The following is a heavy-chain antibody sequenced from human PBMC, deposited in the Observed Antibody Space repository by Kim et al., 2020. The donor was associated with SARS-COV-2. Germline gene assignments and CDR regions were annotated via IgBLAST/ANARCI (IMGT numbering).Heavy chain of an antibody. D-gene: IGHD3-9*01. V-gene: IGHV3-33*01. Sequence: GGSLRLSCAASGFTFSSYGMHWVRQAPGKGLEWVAVIWYDGSNKYYADSVKGRFTISRDNSKNTLYLQMNSLRAEDTAVYYCARDGYFDWPASEYYFDYWGQGTLVTVSS. CDR3: ARDGYFDWPASEYYFDY. J-gene: IGHJ4*02. CDR1: GFTFSSYG. CDR2: IWYDGSNK.